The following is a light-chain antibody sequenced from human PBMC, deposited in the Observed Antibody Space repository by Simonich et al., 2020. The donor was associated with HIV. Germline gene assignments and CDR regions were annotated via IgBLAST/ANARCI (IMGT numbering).Light chain of an antibody. V-gene: IGKV3D-20*01. Sequence: EIVLTQSPGTLSLSPGERATLSCRASQSLSSSYLAWYQQKPGLAPRLLIYDASNMATGIPDRFTGSGSGTDFTLTISRLEPEDFAVYYCQQYGSSRTFGQGTKVEIK. J-gene: IGKJ1*01. CDR3: QQYGSSRT. CDR1: QSLSSSY. CDR2: DAS.